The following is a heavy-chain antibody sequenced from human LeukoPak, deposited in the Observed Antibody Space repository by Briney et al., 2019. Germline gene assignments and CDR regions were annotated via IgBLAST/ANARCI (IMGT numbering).Heavy chain of an antibody. CDR1: GGSISSNSHY. CDR3: ARVGWSNVAAYPNWLDP. CDR2: IFHNGNT. V-gene: IGHV4-39*07. Sequence: SETLSLTCTVSGGSISSNSHYWGWIRQPPGTGLEWIANIFHNGNTAYNPSLKRRVTISIDTSQNQMSLRLSSVTAADTAVYYCARVGWSNVAAYPNWLDPWGQGTVVTVSS. D-gene: IGHD3-3*01. J-gene: IGHJ5*02.